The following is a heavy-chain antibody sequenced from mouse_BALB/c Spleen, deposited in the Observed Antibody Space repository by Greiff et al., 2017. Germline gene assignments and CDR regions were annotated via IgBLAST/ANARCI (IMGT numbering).Heavy chain of an antibody. J-gene: IGHJ3*01. CDR1: GYTFTEYI. V-gene: IGHV1-62-2*01. Sequence: VKLVESGAELVKPGASVKLSCKASGYTFTEYIIHWVKQRSGQGLEWIGWFYPGSGSIKYNEKFKDKATLTADKSSSTVYMELSRLTSEDSAVYICARDEGEELGVFAYWGQGTLVTVSA. CDR3: ARDEGEELGVFAY. CDR2: FYPGSGSI. D-gene: IGHD3-1*01.